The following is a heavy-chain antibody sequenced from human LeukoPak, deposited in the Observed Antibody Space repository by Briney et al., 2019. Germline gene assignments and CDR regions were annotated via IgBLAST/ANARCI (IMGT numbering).Heavy chain of an antibody. CDR2: IYYTGST. Sequence: SETLSLTCTVSGGSMSSSYWTWIRQPPGKGLECLGFIYYTGSTTYNPSLGTRVTISIDTSKNQFSLKRSSVTAADTAVYYCARASDYDNDSFHIRGPGTMVTVSS. V-gene: IGHV4-59*01. J-gene: IGHJ3*02. CDR3: ARASDYDNDSFHI. D-gene: IGHD5-12*01. CDR1: GGSMSSSY.